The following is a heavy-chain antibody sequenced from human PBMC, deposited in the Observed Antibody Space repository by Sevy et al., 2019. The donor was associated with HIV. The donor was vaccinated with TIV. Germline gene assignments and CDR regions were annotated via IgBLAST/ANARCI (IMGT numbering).Heavy chain of an antibody. J-gene: IGHJ4*02. CDR1: GFTFDNYA. D-gene: IGHD6-19*01. Sequence: GGSPRLSCAASGFTFDNYAMTWVRQTPGKGLEWVSTLDNSGDNTYNADSVKGRFTISRDNSKNTLYLQMDSLRAEDTAIYYCAKAGGGWNYFDYSGQGTLVTVSS. CDR2: LDNSGDNT. V-gene: IGHV3-23*01. CDR3: AKAGGGWNYFDY.